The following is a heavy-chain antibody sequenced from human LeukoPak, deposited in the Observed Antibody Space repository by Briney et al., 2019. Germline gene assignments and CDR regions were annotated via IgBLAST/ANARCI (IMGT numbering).Heavy chain of an antibody. J-gene: IGHJ4*02. D-gene: IGHD6-6*01. CDR2: IYYSGST. CDR1: GGSISSGGYY. Sequence: SETLSLTCTVSGGSISSGGYYWSWIRQHPGKGLEWIGYIYYSGSTYYNPSLKSRVTISVDTSKNQFSLKLSSVTAADTAVYYCARGRGIAARSVPDYWGQGTLVTVSS. V-gene: IGHV4-31*03. CDR3: ARGRGIAARSVPDY.